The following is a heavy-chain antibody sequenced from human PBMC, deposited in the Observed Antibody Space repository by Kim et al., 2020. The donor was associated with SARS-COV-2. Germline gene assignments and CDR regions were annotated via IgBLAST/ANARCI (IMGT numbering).Heavy chain of an antibody. J-gene: IGHJ6*02. CDR2: ISYDGSNK. D-gene: IGHD6-19*01. Sequence: GGSLRLSCAASGFTVSSYGMHWVRQAPGKGLEWVAVISYDGSNKYYADSVKGRFTISRDNSKNTLYLQMNSLRAEDTAVYYCAKDKSIAVAGTEDYYYYGMDVWGQGTTVTVSS. V-gene: IGHV3-30*18. CDR3: AKDKSIAVAGTEDYYYYGMDV. CDR1: GFTVSSYG.